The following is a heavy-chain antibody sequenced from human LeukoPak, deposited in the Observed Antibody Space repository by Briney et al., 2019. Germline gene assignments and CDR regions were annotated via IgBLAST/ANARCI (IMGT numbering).Heavy chain of an antibody. D-gene: IGHD3-22*01. CDR3: ARESSGYYYGIDP. CDR1: GFTFSTYE. J-gene: IGHJ5*02. V-gene: IGHV3-48*03. Sequence: PGGGLRLSCWAPGFTFSTYEMEWVRQAPGKGLELVSYISSSGSTIYYADSVKGRFTISRDNAKNSLYLQMNSLRAEDTAVYYCARESSGYYYGIDPWGQGTLVTVSS. CDR2: ISSSGSTI.